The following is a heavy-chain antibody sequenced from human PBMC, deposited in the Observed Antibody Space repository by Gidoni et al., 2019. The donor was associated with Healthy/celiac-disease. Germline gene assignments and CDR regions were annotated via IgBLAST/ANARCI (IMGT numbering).Heavy chain of an antibody. J-gene: IGHJ4*02. D-gene: IGHD6-19*01. CDR1: GGSISSSSYY. CDR3: ARQYSSGSNY. CDR2: IYYSGST. Sequence: QLQLQESGPGLVKPSETLSLTCTVSGGSISSSSYYWRWIRQHPGKGLEWIGSIYYSGSTYYKPSLKSRVTISVDTSKNQFSLKLSYVTAADTDVYYCARQYSSGSNYWGQGTLVTVSA. V-gene: IGHV4-39*01.